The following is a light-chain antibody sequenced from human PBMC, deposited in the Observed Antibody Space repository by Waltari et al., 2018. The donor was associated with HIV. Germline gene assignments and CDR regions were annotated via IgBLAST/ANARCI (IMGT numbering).Light chain of an antibody. CDR1: QSVSSSY. Sequence: EIVLTQSPGTLSLSPGERATLSCRASQSVSSSYLAWYQQKPGQAPRLLIFGASSRATGIPDRFNGSGSGTDFTLTINRLEPEDFAIYYCQQYGSSPFTFGPGTTVDIK. CDR3: QQYGSSPFT. CDR2: GAS. J-gene: IGKJ3*01. V-gene: IGKV3-20*01.